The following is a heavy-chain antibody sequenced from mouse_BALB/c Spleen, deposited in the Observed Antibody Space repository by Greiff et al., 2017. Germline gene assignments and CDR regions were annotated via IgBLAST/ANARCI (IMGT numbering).Heavy chain of an antibody. Sequence: VQLQQSGTVLARPGASVKMSCKASGYTFTSYWMHWVKQRPGQGLEWIGAIYPGNSDTSYNQKFKGKAKLTAVTSTSTAYMELSSLTNEDSAVYYCTKGYTMITTLGYWGQGTTLTVSS. V-gene: IGHV1-5*01. CDR1: GYTFTSYW. CDR2: IYPGNSDT. J-gene: IGHJ2*01. CDR3: TKGYTMITTLGY. D-gene: IGHD2-4*01.